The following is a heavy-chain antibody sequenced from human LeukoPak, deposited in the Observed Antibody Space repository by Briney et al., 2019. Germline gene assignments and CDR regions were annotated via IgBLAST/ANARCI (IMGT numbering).Heavy chain of an antibody. CDR3: ARMGATLAEYFQH. J-gene: IGHJ1*01. CDR1: GGSFSGYY. V-gene: IGHV4-59*01. Sequence: SETLSLTCAVYGGSFSGYYWSWIRQPPGKGLEWIGYIYYSGSTNYNPSLKSRVTISVDTSKNQFSLKLSSVTAADTAVYYCARMGATLAEYFQHWGQGTLVTASS. CDR2: IYYSGST. D-gene: IGHD1-26*01.